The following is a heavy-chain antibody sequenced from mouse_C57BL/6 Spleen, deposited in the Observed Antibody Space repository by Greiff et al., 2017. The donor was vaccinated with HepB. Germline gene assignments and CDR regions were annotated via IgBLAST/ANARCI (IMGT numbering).Heavy chain of an antibody. Sequence: EVKLMESGEGLVKPGGSLKLSCAASGFTFSSYAMSWVRQTPEKRLEWVAYISSGGDYIYYADTVKGRFTISRDNARNTLYLQMSSLKSEDTAMYYCTRDRQLRLPFYYAMDYWGQGTSVTVSS. D-gene: IGHD3-2*02. CDR2: ISSGGDYI. J-gene: IGHJ4*01. V-gene: IGHV5-9-1*02. CDR3: TRDRQLRLPFYYAMDY. CDR1: GFTFSSYA.